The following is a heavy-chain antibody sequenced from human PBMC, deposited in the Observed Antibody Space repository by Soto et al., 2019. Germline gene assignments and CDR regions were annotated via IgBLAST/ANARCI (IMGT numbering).Heavy chain of an antibody. CDR1: GYTFSAYN. V-gene: IGHV1-2*02. CDR2: INPNTGGT. J-gene: IGHJ6*02. CDR3: VRGNLGTARGFYYGMDF. Sequence: ASVKVSCKASGYTFSAYNIHWVLQAPGRGLEWLGWINPNTGGTNYAQGFPGRVILTRDTATNTAYMEVTRLISDDTAVYYCVRGNLGTARGFYYGMDFWGQGTTVTVSS. D-gene: IGHD6-6*01.